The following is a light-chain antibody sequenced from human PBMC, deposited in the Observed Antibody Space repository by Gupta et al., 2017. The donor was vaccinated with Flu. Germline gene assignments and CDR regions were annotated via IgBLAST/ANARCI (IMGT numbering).Light chain of an antibody. CDR3: CSYSVLRARQL. Sequence: QSALSPPPSSSWSPAQTITISCTGTSSDVGGYTLVSWYQQFPGKAPKLLIHDVDNRPPGGFDRRSCCKTCKTASRIILGLKSDDEADYYGCSYSVLRARQLFGGGTKLTVL. J-gene: IGLJ2*01. V-gene: IGLV2-23*02. CDR2: DVD. CDR1: SSDVGGYTL.